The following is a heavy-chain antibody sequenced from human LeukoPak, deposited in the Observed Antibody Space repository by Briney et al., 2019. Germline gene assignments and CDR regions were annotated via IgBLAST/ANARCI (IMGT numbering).Heavy chain of an antibody. Sequence: PGGSLRLSCAASGFTFSSYAMSWVRQAPGKGLEWVSAISGSGGSTYYADSVKGRFTISRDNSKNTLYLQMNSLRAEDTAVYYCAKHLVVVTAILGFYYYYGMDIWGQGTTVTVSS. V-gene: IGHV3-23*01. CDR3: AKHLVVVTAILGFYYYYGMDI. D-gene: IGHD2-21*02. CDR1: GFTFSSYA. J-gene: IGHJ6*02. CDR2: ISGSGGST.